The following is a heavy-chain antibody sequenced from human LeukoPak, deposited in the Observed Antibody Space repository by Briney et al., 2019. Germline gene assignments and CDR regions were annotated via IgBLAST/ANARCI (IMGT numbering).Heavy chain of an antibody. CDR3: ASYMTTGPY. D-gene: IGHD4-11*01. CDR1: GYTLTELS. Sequence: ASVKVSCKVSGYTLTELSMHWVRQAPGKGLEWMGGFDPEDGETIYAQKFQGRVTMTEDTSTSTAYMELRSLRSDDTAVYYCASYMTTGPYWGQGTLVTVSS. CDR2: FDPEDGET. J-gene: IGHJ4*02. V-gene: IGHV1-24*01.